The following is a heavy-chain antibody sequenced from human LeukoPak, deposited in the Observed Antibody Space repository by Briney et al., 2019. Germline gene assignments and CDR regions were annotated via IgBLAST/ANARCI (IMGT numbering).Heavy chain of an antibody. CDR3: ARDSYYDILTGYELGGVSYWYFDL. CDR1: GGTFSSYA. V-gene: IGHV1-69*05. D-gene: IGHD3-9*01. Sequence: ASVKVSCKASGGTFSSYAISWVRQVPGQGLEWMGRIIPIFGTATYATKCQGRVPFTTDESTSTVYMERSSLRSEDTAVYYCARDSYYDILTGYELGGVSYWYFDLWGRGTLVTVSS. CDR2: IIPIFGTA. J-gene: IGHJ2*01.